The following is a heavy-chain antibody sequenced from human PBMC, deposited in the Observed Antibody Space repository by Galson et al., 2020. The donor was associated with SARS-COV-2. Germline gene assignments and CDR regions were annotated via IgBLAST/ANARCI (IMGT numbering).Heavy chain of an antibody. CDR3: ARVERGYCSSTSCYIPVYYYYMDV. Sequence: GGSLRLSCAASGFTFSDYYMSWIRQAPGKGLEWVSYISSSSSYTNYADSVKGRFTISRDNAKNSLYLQMNSLRAEDTAVYYCARVERGYCSSTSCYIPVYYYYMDVWGKGTTVTVSS. J-gene: IGHJ6*03. CDR1: GFTFSDYY. D-gene: IGHD2-2*02. V-gene: IGHV3-11*05. CDR2: ISSSSSYT.